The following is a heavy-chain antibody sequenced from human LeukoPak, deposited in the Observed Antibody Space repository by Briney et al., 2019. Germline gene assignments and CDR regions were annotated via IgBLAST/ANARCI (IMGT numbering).Heavy chain of an antibody. J-gene: IGHJ4*02. V-gene: IGHV4-4*02. CDR2: IYHSGST. CDR3: ARDSLSSGYSN. D-gene: IGHD3-22*01. Sequence: SETLSLTCTVSGGSISSSNWWSWVRQPPGKGLEWIGEIYHSGSTNYNPSLKGRVTISVDKSKNQFSLKLSSVTAADTAVYYCARDSLSSGYSNWGQGTLVTVSS. CDR1: GGSISSSNW.